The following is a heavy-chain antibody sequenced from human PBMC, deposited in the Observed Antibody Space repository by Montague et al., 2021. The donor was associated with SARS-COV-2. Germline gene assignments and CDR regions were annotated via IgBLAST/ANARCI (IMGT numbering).Heavy chain of an antibody. CDR2: IRLPGGS. Sequence: SETLSLTCAVTSGSLRNYYWSWIRQPPGKGLEWIGEIRLPGGSXXXPSLKGRVTISLDTSNNQVSLSLNSVTAADTAVYYCARAGSQRFFEFWGRGTLVTVSS. CDR3: ARAGSQRFFEF. J-gene: IGHJ2*01. CDR1: SGSLRNYY. D-gene: IGHD1-1*01. V-gene: IGHV4-34*01.